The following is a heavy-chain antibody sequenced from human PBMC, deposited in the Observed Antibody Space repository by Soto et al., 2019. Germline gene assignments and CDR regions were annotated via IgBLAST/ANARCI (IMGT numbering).Heavy chain of an antibody. V-gene: IGHV1-69*01. CDR3: AREPSSGWAHDAFDV. J-gene: IGHJ3*01. CDR1: GGAFSTSD. Sequence: QVHLVQSGAEVKMPGSSVRVSCASSGGAFSTSDIGWVRQAPGQGLEWMGGIIPVFGAANYAQKFKGRVTITADESTRTACLEMSSLKPEDTATYYCAREPSSGWAHDAFDVWGPGTSIIVSS. CDR2: IIPVFGAA. D-gene: IGHD3-22*01.